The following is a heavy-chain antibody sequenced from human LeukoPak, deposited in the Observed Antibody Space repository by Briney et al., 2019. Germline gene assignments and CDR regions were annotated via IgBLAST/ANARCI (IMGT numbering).Heavy chain of an antibody. CDR1: GGSISSSSYY. Sequence: PSETLSLTCTVSGGSISSSSYYWGWIRQPPGKGLEWIGSIYYSGSTNYNPSLKSRVTISVDTSKNQFSLKLSSVTAADTAVYYCARALRYFDWLSDAFDIWGQGTMVTVSS. CDR3: ARALRYFDWLSDAFDI. J-gene: IGHJ3*02. D-gene: IGHD3-9*01. V-gene: IGHV4-39*07. CDR2: IYYSGST.